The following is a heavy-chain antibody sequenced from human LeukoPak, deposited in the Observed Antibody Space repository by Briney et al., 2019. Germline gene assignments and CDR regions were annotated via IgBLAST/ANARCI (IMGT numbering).Heavy chain of an antibody. D-gene: IGHD3-10*01. J-gene: IGHJ4*02. Sequence: PGGSLRLSCAASGFTFSSYGMHWVRQAPGKGLEWVAFIRYDGSNKYYADSVKGRFTISRDNSKNTLYLQMNSLRAEDTAVYYCAKAVGGSRSYYSPFGYWGQGTLVTVSS. CDR2: IRYDGSNK. V-gene: IGHV3-30*02. CDR3: AKAVGGSRSYYSPFGY. CDR1: GFTFSSYG.